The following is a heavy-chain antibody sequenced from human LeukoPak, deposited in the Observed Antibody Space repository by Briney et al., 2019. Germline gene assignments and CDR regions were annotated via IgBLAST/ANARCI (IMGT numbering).Heavy chain of an antibody. V-gene: IGHV3-21*01. CDR3: ARDPRQYGDFADY. CDR2: ISSSSSYI. CDR1: GFTFSSYS. D-gene: IGHD4-17*01. Sequence: GGSLRLSCAASGFTFSSYSMNWVRQAPGKGLEWVSSISSSSSYIYYADSVKGRFTISRDNAKNSLYLQMNSLRAEDTAVYYCARDPRQYGDFADYWGQGTLVTVSS. J-gene: IGHJ4*02.